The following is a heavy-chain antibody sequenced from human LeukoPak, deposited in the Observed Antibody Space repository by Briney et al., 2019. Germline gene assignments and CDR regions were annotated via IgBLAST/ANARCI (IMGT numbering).Heavy chain of an antibody. CDR3: ARDRSPGNFDY. J-gene: IGHJ4*02. CDR2: ISSSSTYI. D-gene: IGHD3-10*01. V-gene: IGHV3-21*01. Sequence: GGSLRLSCAASGFTFSSYTMNWVRQAPGKGLEWVSSISSSSTYINHADSVKGRFTISRDNAKNSLYLQMNSLRAEDTAVYYCARDRSPGNFDYWGQGTLVTVSS. CDR1: GFTFSSYT.